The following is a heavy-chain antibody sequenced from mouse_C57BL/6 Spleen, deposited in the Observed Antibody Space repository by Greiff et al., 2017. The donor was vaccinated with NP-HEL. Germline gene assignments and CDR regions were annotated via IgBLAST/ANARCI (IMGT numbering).Heavy chain of an antibody. CDR1: GFNIKDDY. CDR3: TTGQLRLRNFDY. CDR2: IDPENGDT. Sequence: VQLKQSGAELVRPGASVKLSCTASGFNIKDDYMHWVKQRPEQGLEWIGWIDPENGDTEYASKFQGKATITADTSYNTAYLQLSSLTSEDTAVYYCTTGQLRLRNFDYWGQGTTLTVSS. D-gene: IGHD3-2*02. J-gene: IGHJ2*01. V-gene: IGHV14-4*01.